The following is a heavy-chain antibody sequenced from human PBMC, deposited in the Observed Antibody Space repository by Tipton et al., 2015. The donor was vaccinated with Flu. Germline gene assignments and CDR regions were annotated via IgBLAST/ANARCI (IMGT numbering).Heavy chain of an antibody. J-gene: IGHJ6*02. Sequence: SLRLSCAASGFTFSSYSMNWVRQAPGKGLEWVSSISSSSSYIYYADSVKGRFTISRDNAKNSLYLQMNSLRAEDTAVYYCARDDCSGGSCYQYYYGMDVWGQRTPVPVSS. V-gene: IGHV3-21*01. CDR3: ARDDCSGGSCYQYYYGMDV. CDR2: ISSSSSYI. CDR1: GFTFSSYS. D-gene: IGHD2-15*01.